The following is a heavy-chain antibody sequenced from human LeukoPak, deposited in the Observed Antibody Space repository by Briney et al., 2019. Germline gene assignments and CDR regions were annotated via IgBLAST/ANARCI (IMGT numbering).Heavy chain of an antibody. Sequence: SETLSLTCTVSGGSISSGSYYWSWIRQPAGKGLEWIGRIYTSGSTNYNPSLKSRVTISVDTSKNQFSLKLSSVTAADTAVYYCARRAGYCSGGSCYSLTPFTYYYYYYMDVWGKGTTVTISS. CDR2: IYTSGST. CDR3: ARRAGYCSGGSCYSLTPFTYYYYYYMDV. J-gene: IGHJ6*03. V-gene: IGHV4-61*02. D-gene: IGHD2-15*01. CDR1: GGSISSGSYY.